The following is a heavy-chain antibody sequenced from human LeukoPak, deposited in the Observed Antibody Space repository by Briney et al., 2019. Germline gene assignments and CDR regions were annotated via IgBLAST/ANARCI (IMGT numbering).Heavy chain of an antibody. CDR2: IDWDDDK. CDR3: ARTTYYYDSSGFIWFDP. J-gene: IGHJ5*02. CDR1: GFSLSTSGMC. V-gene: IGHV2-70*11. Sequence: SGPTPVNPTQTLTLTCTFSGFSLSTSGMCVSWIRQPPGKALEWLARIDWDDDKYYSTSLKTRLTISKDTSKNQVVLTMTNMDPVDTATYYCARTTYYYDSSGFIWFDPWGQGTLVTVSS. D-gene: IGHD3-22*01.